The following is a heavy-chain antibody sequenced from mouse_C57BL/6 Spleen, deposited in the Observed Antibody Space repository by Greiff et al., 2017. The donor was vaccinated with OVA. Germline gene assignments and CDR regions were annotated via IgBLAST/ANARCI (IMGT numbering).Heavy chain of an antibody. CDR2: IDPANGNT. CDR3: ARANYGSPLGYFDV. V-gene: IGHV14-3*01. CDR1: GFNIKNTY. Sequence: EVQGVESVAELVRPGASVKLSCTASGFNIKNTYMHWVKQRPEQGLEWIGRIDPANGNTKYAPKFQGKATITADTSSNTAYLQLSSLTSEDTAIYYCARANYGSPLGYFDVWGTGTTVTVSS. D-gene: IGHD1-1*01. J-gene: IGHJ1*03.